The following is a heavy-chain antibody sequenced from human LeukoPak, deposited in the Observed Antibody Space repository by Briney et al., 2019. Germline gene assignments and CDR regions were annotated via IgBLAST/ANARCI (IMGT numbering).Heavy chain of an antibody. V-gene: IGHV4-4*07. CDR1: GGSISNSF. Sequence: SETLSLTCTVSGGSISNSFWSWIRQPAGKGLEWIGRIYTDGSTNSNPSLRSRLTMPLDTSKNQFSLKLTSVTAADTAVYFCARAPSGCGGTCAFDSWGQGTRVTVSS. J-gene: IGHJ4*02. CDR2: IYTDGST. CDR3: ARAPSGCGGTCAFDS. D-gene: IGHD2-21*01.